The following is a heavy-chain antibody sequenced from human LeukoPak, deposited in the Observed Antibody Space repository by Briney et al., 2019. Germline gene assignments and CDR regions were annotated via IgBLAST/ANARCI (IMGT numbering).Heavy chain of an antibody. V-gene: IGHV3-30-3*02. Sequence: GGSLRLSCAASGFTFSSYAMHWVRQAPGKGLEWVAVISYDGSNKYYADSVKGRFTISRDNSKNTLYLQMNSLRAEDTAVYYCAKYKLRSSGCFDIWGQGTMVTVSS. CDR1: GFTFSSYA. D-gene: IGHD1-26*01. CDR3: AKYKLRSSGCFDI. CDR2: ISYDGSNK. J-gene: IGHJ3*02.